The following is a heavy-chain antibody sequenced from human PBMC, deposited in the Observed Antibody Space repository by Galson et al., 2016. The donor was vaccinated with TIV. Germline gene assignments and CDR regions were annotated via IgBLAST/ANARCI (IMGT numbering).Heavy chain of an antibody. CDR2: ISYDGTNI. CDR1: GFTFSKND. D-gene: IGHD1-1*01. Sequence: SLRLSCAGSGFTFSKNDMHWVRQAPGQGLEWVAVISYDGTNIYYGDSVKGRFTISRDNSKNTVYLQMSSLGHEDTALYYCAREAGTTDYLDFWGQGTLVTVSS. V-gene: IGHV3-30-3*01. J-gene: IGHJ4*02. CDR3: AREAGTTDYLDF.